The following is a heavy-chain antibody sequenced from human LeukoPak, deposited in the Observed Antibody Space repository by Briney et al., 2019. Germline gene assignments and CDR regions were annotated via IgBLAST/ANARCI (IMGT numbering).Heavy chain of an antibody. Sequence: GGSLRLSCAASGFTFSSYWMHWVRQAPGKGLVWVSRINSDGSSTSYADSVKGRFTISRDNAKNTLYLQMNSLRAEDTAVYYCAKDLMIGFGGVISEIDSWGQGTLVTVSS. CDR3: AKDLMIGFGGVISEIDS. CDR1: GFTFSSYW. D-gene: IGHD3-16*02. V-gene: IGHV3-74*01. J-gene: IGHJ4*02. CDR2: INSDGSST.